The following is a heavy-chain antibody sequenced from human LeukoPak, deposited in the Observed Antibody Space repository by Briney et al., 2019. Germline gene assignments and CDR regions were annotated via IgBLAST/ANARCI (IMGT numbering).Heavy chain of an antibody. CDR3: ARERAAAGADY. CDR2: IYYSGST. V-gene: IGHV4-59*06. CDR1: GGSISSYY. Sequence: PSETLSLTCTVSGGSISSYYWSWIRQPPGKGLEWIGYIYYSGSTYYNPSLKSRVTISVDTSKNQFSLKLSSVTAADTAVYYCARERAAAGADYWGQGTLVTVSS. J-gene: IGHJ4*02. D-gene: IGHD6-13*01.